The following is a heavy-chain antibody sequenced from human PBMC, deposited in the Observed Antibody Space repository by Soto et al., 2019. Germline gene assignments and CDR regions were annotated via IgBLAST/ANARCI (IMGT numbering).Heavy chain of an antibody. V-gene: IGHV3-48*02. CDR2: ISRSSTGI. J-gene: IGHJ6*02. CDR3: ARAVTWGLDV. D-gene: IGHD3-10*01. Sequence: EVQLVESGGGLVQPGGSLTLSCAASGFTFSLYSMSWVRQAPGKGLEWVSYISRSSTGIHYADSVKGRFTISRDDATTSMHLQMNSLRDGDTAVYYCARAVTWGLDVGGQGTAVSISS. CDR1: GFTFSLYS.